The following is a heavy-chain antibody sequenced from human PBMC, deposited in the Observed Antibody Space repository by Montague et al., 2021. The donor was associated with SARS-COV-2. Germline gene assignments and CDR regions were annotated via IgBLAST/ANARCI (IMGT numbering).Heavy chain of an antibody. CDR1: GGSISSSSYY. V-gene: IGHV4-39*01. J-gene: IGHJ3*02. CDR2: IYYSGST. Sequence: SETLSLTCTVSGGSISSSSYYWGWIRQPPGKGLEWIGSIYYSGSTYYNPSLKSRVTISVDTSKNQFSLKLSSVTAADTAVYYCARQEKSSGGVKPDAFDIWGQGTMVTVSS. D-gene: IGHD6-19*01. CDR3: ARQEKSSGGVKPDAFDI.